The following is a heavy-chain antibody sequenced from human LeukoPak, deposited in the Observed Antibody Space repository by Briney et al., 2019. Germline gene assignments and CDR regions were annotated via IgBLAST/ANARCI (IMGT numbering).Heavy chain of an antibody. CDR3: ARPYDTRGYFPDY. D-gene: IGHD3-22*01. J-gene: IGHJ4*02. Sequence: HPGRSLRLSCAASGFTFSSYAMHWVRQAPGKGLEWVAVISYDGSNKYYADSVKGRFTISRDNAKNSLYLQMNSLGAEDTAVYYCARPYDTRGYFPDYWGQGTLVTVSS. CDR2: ISYDGSNK. CDR1: GFTFSSYA. V-gene: IGHV3-30-3*01.